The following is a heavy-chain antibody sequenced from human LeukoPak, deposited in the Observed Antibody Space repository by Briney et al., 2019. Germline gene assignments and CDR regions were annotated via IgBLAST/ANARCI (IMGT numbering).Heavy chain of an antibody. V-gene: IGHV4-59*01. CDR3: ARAKQGDCSSTSCYFGYYYYYMDV. Sequence: KPSETLSLTCTVSGGSISSYYWSWIRQPPGKGLEWIGYIYYSGSTNYNPSLKSRVTISVDTSKTQFSLKLSSVTAADTAVYYCARAKQGDCSSTSCYFGYYYYYMDVWGKGTTVTVSS. D-gene: IGHD2-2*01. CDR1: GGSISSYY. J-gene: IGHJ6*03. CDR2: IYYSGST.